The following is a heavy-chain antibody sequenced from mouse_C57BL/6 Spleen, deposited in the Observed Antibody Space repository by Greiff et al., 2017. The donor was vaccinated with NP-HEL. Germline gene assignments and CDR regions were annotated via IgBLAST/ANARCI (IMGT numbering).Heavy chain of an antibody. D-gene: IGHD1-1*01. Sequence: QVQLQQSGAELVKPGASVKISCKASGYAFSSYWMNWVKQRPGKGLEWIGQIYPGDGDTNYNGKFKGKATLTADKSSSTAYMQLSSLTSEDSAVYFCARSRVYYGSSYGYWGQGTTLTVSS. V-gene: IGHV1-80*01. CDR3: ARSRVYYGSSYGY. J-gene: IGHJ2*01. CDR2: IYPGDGDT. CDR1: GYAFSSYW.